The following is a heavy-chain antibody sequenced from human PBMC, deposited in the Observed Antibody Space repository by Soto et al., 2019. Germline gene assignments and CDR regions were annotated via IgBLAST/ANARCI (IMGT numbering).Heavy chain of an antibody. Sequence: SETLSLTCSVSGASIRSYYWPWIRQPPGKGLEWIGYVYTSDYTRYSSSLKSRVTISVDTSKSQFYLRLNSVTAADTAVYYCASSDGNPVDFFYYNVMDVWGLGTTVTV. D-gene: IGHD5-12*01. V-gene: IGHV4-4*08. CDR2: VYTSDYT. CDR1: GASIRSYY. CDR3: ASSDGNPVDFFYYNVMDV. J-gene: IGHJ6*02.